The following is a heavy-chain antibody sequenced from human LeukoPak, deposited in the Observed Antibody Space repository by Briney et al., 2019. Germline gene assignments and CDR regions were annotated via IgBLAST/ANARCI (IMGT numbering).Heavy chain of an antibody. CDR3: ARGVVVAAIHDYYFDY. V-gene: IGHV4-30-4*01. CDR1: GGSISSGDYY. Sequence: ASETLSLTCTVSGGSISSGDYYWSWIRQPPGKGLEWIGYIYYSGSTYYNPSLKSRVTISVDSSKNQFSLKLSSVTAADTAVYYCARGVVVAAIHDYYFDYWGQGTLVTVSS. D-gene: IGHD2-15*01. CDR2: IYYSGST. J-gene: IGHJ4*02.